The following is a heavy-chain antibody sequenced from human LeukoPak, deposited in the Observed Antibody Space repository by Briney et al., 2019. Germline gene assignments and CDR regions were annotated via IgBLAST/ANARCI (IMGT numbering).Heavy chain of an antibody. CDR3: ARDAEMATTFYYYYGMDV. CDR1: GFTFSSYS. D-gene: IGHD5-24*01. V-gene: IGHV3-21*01. J-gene: IGHJ6*02. CDR2: ISSSSSYI. Sequence: PGGSLRLSCAASGFTFSSYSMNWVRQAPGKGLEWVSSISSSSSYIYYADSVKGRFTISRDNAKNSLYLHMNSLRAEDTAVYYCARDAEMATTFYYYYGMDVWGQGTTVTVSS.